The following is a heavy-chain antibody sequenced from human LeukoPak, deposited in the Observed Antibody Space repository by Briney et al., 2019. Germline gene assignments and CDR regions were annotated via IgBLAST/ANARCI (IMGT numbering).Heavy chain of an antibody. D-gene: IGHD3-10*01. V-gene: IGHV3-72*01. CDR2: VLHKASPYTT. CDR1: GFTFSDQY. Sequence: GGSLRLSRAPSGFTFSDQYMDWVGQAPGQGGEGRCLVLHKASPYTTLSAASVKGRFTISRDDSYNSVYLQMDSLKTEDTAVYYCGDLGSAGPYHWGQGTLVTVSS. J-gene: IGHJ5*02. CDR3: GDLGSAGPYH.